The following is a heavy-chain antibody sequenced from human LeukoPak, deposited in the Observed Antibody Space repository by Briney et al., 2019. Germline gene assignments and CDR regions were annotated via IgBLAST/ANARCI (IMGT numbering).Heavy chain of an antibody. D-gene: IGHD6-19*01. CDR2: IYYSGST. Sequence: PSETLSLTCAVYGGSFSGYYWSWIRQPPGKGLEWIGYIYYSGSTNYNPSLKSRVTISVDTSKNQFSLKLSSVTAADTAVYYCARDSPYSSYSEVRFDYWGQGTLVTVSS. CDR3: ARDSPYSSYSEVRFDY. V-gene: IGHV4-59*01. J-gene: IGHJ4*02. CDR1: GGSFSGYY.